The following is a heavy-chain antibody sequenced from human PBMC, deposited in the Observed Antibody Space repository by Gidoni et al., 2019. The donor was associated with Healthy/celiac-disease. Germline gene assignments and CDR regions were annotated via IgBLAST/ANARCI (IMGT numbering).Heavy chain of an antibody. V-gene: IGHV3-49*04. CDR1: GFTFGAYA. CDR2: IRSKAYGGTT. CDR3: TREWNEDYYDSSGYSDY. Sequence: EVQLVESGGGSVQQGRSLRLSCTASGFTFGAYAMSWVRQAPGKGLEGVGVIRSKAYGGTTEYAASVKGRFTIARDDSKSIAYRQRNSLKTEDTAVYYCTREWNEDYYDSSGYSDYWGQGTLVTVSS. J-gene: IGHJ4*02. D-gene: IGHD3-22*01.